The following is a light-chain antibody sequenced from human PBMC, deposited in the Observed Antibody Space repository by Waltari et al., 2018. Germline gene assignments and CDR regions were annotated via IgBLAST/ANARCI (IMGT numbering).Light chain of an antibody. CDR3: QQSNSFPWT. CDR1: QGISRL. Sequence: DIQMTQFPSSVSASVGDRVTITCRASQGISRLLDWYQQKPGKAPKILIYAASRLQIGVPLRFSGNGSKTEFSLTISSLQPEDFATYYCQQSNSFPWTFGQGTKVEIK. CDR2: AAS. V-gene: IGKV1-12*01. J-gene: IGKJ1*01.